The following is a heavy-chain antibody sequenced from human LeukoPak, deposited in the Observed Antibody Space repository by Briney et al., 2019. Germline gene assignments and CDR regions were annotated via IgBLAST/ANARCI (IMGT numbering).Heavy chain of an antibody. CDR1: GYSISSGYY. J-gene: IGHJ4*02. CDR3: ARGTTGKYPDY. Sequence: SETLSLTCTVSGYSISSGYYWGWIRQPPAKGLEWIGSIYHSGSTYYNPSLKSRVTISVDTSKNQFSLKLSSVTAADTAVYYCARGTTGKYPDYWGQGTLVTVSS. D-gene: IGHD1-14*01. V-gene: IGHV4-38-2*02. CDR2: IYHSGST.